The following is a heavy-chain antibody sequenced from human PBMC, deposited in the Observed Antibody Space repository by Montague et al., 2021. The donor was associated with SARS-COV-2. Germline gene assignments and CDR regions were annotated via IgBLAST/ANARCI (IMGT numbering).Heavy chain of an antibody. CDR2: IYRSGST. Sequence: SETLSLTRTVSGGSISSSSYYWAWIRQPKGKELEWIGSIYRSGSTFYNPSLKSRVSMSVDTSKNQFSLKLSPVTAADTAMYYCARVKWELSLGNVFDIWGQGTMVTVSS. V-gene: IGHV4-39*01. CDR3: ARVKWELSLGNVFDI. J-gene: IGHJ3*02. CDR1: GGSISSSSYY. D-gene: IGHD1-26*01.